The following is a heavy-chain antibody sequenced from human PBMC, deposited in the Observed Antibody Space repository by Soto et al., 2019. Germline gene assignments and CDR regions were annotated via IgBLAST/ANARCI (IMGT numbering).Heavy chain of an antibody. Sequence: SETLSLTCTVSGGSISSSGYSWNWIRQHPGQGLEWIGFIYYSGSTSYNPSLKSRVTMSMDTSQTQIYLNLTSVTAADTAVYYCARGGIQLSYAFDYWGQGILVTVSS. CDR3: ARGGIQLSYAFDY. J-gene: IGHJ4*02. D-gene: IGHD5-18*01. CDR1: GGSISSSGYS. V-gene: IGHV4-61*08. CDR2: IYYSGST.